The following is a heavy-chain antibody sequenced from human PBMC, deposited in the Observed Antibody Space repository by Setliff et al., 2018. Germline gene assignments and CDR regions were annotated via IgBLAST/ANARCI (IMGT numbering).Heavy chain of an antibody. V-gene: IGHV4-4*08. CDR2: ISSGGST. D-gene: IGHD3-22*01. CDR1: GGSMSNYF. Sequence: PSETLSLTCSVAGGSMSNYFWSWVRRPPGKGLEWIGFISSGGSTIYSPSLKSRVTISVDTSKNQFSLRLTSVTAADTAIYYCARNPASGAYYSSRPFHFDHWGQGALVTVSS. J-gene: IGHJ4*02. CDR3: ARNPASGAYYSSRPFHFDH.